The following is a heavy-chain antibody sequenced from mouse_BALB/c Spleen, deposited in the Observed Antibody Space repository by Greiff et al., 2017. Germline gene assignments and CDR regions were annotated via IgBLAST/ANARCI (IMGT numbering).Heavy chain of an antibody. J-gene: IGHJ3*01. CDR3: ARKLEITTGFAY. CDR2: IWSGGST. V-gene: IGHV2-2*02. Sequence: VKLQQSGPGLVQPSQSLSITCTVSGFSLTSYGVHWVRQSPGKGLEWLGVIWSGGSTDYNAAFISRLSISKDNSKSQVFFKMNSLQANDTAIYYCARKLEITTGFAYWGQGTLVTVSA. D-gene: IGHD2-4*01. CDR1: GFSLTSYG.